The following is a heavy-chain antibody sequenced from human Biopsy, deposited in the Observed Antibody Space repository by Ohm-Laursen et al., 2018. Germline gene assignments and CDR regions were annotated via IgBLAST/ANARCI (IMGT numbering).Heavy chain of an antibody. J-gene: IGHJ4*02. CDR2: ISGYNGNT. CDR1: GYKFTSYG. Sequence: GASVKVSCKASGYKFTSYGMSWVRQAPGQGFEWMGRISGYNGNTNYAQKFQGRITMTIDAATSTGYMDLRSLRSDDTAVYYCARIAAAGRDDYWGQGTLVTVSS. V-gene: IGHV1-18*01. CDR3: ARIAAAGRDDY. D-gene: IGHD6-25*01.